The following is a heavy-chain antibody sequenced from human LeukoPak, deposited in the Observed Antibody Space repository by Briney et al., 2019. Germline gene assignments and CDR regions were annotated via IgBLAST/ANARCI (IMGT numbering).Heavy chain of an antibody. V-gene: IGHV3-48*03. D-gene: IGHD3-22*01. CDR2: INSNGYTI. J-gene: IGHJ6*02. CDR1: GFTFSSYE. CDR3: ARAQRYYYDSSGYFPWDYYGMDV. Sequence: GGSLRLSCAASGFTFSSYEMNSVRQAPGKGLEWVSYINSNGYTIYYADSVKGRFTISRDNTKNLLFLQMNSLRAEDTAVYYCARAQRYYYDSSGYFPWDYYGMDVWGQGTTVTVSS.